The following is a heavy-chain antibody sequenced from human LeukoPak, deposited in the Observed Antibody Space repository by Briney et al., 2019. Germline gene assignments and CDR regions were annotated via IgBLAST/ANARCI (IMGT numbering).Heavy chain of an antibody. D-gene: IGHD6-13*01. CDR1: GYSFTSYW. J-gene: IGHJ4*02. CDR2: IYPGDSDT. Sequence: GESLKISCKGSGYSFTSYWIGWVRQIPGKGLGWMGMIYPGDSDTRYSPSFQGQVTISADKSISTAYLQWSSLKASDTAMYYCARQLTGIAAAAGLDYWGQGTLVTVSS. CDR3: ARQLTGIAAAAGLDY. V-gene: IGHV5-51*01.